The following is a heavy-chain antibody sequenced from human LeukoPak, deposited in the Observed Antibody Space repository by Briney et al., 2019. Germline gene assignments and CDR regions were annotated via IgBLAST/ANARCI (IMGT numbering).Heavy chain of an antibody. J-gene: IGHJ5*02. Sequence: ASVKVSCKASGYTFTSYDINWVRQATGQGLEWMGWMNPNSGNTGYAQKFQGRVTMTRNTSISTAYMELSSLRPEDTAVYYCARGRLPSSGWYLWGQGTLVTVSS. D-gene: IGHD6-19*01. V-gene: IGHV1-8*01. CDR1: GYTFTSYD. CDR3: ARGRLPSSGWYL. CDR2: MNPNSGNT.